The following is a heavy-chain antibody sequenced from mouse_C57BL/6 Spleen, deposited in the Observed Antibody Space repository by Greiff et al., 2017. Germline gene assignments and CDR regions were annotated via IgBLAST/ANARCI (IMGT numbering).Heavy chain of an antibody. D-gene: IGHD1-1*01. CDR1: GYAFTNYL. CDR3: AREKNYGSGYTDY. J-gene: IGHJ2*01. Sequence: LQESGAELVRPGTSVKVSCKASGYAFTNYLIEWVQQRPGQGLEWIGVINPGSGGTNYNEKFKGKATLTADKSSSTAYMQLSRMTSEDAAVYFCAREKNYGSGYTDYWGQGTTLTVSS. CDR2: INPGSGGT. V-gene: IGHV1-54*01.